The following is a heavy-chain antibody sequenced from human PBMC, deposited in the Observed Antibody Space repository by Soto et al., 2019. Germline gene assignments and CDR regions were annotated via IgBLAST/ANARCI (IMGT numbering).Heavy chain of an antibody. CDR1: GYTFTSYG. V-gene: IGHV1-18*01. J-gene: IGHJ5*02. D-gene: IGHD2-2*01. Sequence: ASVKVSCKASGYTFTSYGISWVRQAPGQGLEWMGWISAYNGNTNYAQKLQGRVTMTTDTSTGTAYMELRGLRSDATALYYCARDGDIVVVPAAPARDWFDPWGQGTLVTVSS. CDR2: ISAYNGNT. CDR3: ARDGDIVVVPAAPARDWFDP.